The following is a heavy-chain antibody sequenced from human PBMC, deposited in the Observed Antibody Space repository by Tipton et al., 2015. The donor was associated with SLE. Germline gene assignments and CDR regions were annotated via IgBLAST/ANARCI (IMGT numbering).Heavy chain of an antibody. CDR1: EFNSTNAY. J-gene: IGHJ4*02. CDR3: TPAKF. Sequence: SLRLSCAASEFNSTNAYMSWVRQAPGKGLEWVARIRSKTDGATTEYAAPVKDRFTISRDDSKNMVYLQMNSLKIDDTGVYYCTPAKFWGQGTHVTVSS. CDR2: IRSKTDGATT. V-gene: IGHV3-15*01.